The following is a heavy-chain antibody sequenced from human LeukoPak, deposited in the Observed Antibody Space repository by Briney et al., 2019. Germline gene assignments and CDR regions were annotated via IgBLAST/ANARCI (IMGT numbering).Heavy chain of an antibody. CDR2: IHTSSRE. CDR1: GDSITRGTYY. Sequence: SQTLSLTCTVSGDSITRGTYYWNWIRQPAGNGLEWLGHIHTSSRENYNTSLKSRVTISMDTSRNLVSLRLTSVTAADAAVYYCARDRGNGDYGDYFDSWGQGTLVSVSS. CDR3: ARDRGNGDYGDYFDS. D-gene: IGHD4-17*01. V-gene: IGHV4-61*09. J-gene: IGHJ4*02.